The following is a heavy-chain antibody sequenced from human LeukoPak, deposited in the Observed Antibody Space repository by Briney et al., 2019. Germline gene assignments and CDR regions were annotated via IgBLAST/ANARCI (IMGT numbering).Heavy chain of an antibody. CDR1: GFTFSSYS. V-gene: IGHV3-48*04. CDR3: ARRGYYFDY. Sequence: GGSLRLSCAASGFTFSSYSMNWVRQAPGKGLEWVSYISSGSSTIYYADSVKGRFTISRDNAKNSLYLQMNSLRAEDTAVYYCARRGYYFDYWAREPWSPSPQ. J-gene: IGHJ4*02. CDR2: ISSGSSTI. D-gene: IGHD5-12*01.